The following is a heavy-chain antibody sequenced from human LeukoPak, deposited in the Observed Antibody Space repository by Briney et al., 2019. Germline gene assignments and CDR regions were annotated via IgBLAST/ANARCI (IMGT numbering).Heavy chain of an antibody. Sequence: ASVKVSCKASGYTFTGYYMHWVRQAPGQGLEWMGWINPNSGGTNYAQKFQGWVTMTRDTSISTAYMELSRLRSDDTAVYYCARGGARITMIVEAFDYWGQGTLVTVSS. J-gene: IGHJ4*02. D-gene: IGHD3-22*01. CDR3: ARGGARITMIVEAFDY. CDR2: INPNSGGT. V-gene: IGHV1-2*04. CDR1: GYTFTGYY.